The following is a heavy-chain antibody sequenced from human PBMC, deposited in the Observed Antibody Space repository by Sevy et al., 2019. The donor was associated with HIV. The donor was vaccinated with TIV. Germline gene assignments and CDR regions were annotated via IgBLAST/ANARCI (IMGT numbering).Heavy chain of an antibody. CDR2: MYHRGTT. CDR1: GDSIISSRW. J-gene: IGHJ4*02. Sequence: SETLSLTFTVSGDSIISSRWWSWFRQSPGKGLEWIGDMYHRGTTNYSPSLKNRVIMSVDKSKNQFSLKLTSVTAADTAVYYCAAAAGTDILGYYFDSWGQGIPVTVSS. V-gene: IGHV4-4*02. CDR3: AAAAGTDILGYYFDS. D-gene: IGHD6-25*01.